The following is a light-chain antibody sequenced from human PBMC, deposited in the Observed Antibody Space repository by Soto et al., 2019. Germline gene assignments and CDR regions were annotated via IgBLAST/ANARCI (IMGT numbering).Light chain of an antibody. Sequence: EILMTQSPAALSVSPGERVTLACRASQSVSSNLAWLQQKPGQAPRLLIYDASIRATGIPARFSGSGSGTEFTLTISSLQSEDFAVYYCQQYNNWRPVTFGQGTKLEIK. CDR2: DAS. J-gene: IGKJ2*01. CDR3: QQYNNWRPVT. CDR1: QSVSSN. V-gene: IGKV3-15*01.